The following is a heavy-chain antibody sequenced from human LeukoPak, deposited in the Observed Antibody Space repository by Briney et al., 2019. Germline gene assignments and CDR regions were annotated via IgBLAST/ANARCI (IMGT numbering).Heavy chain of an antibody. CDR2: IYYRGST. V-gene: IGHV4-39*02. J-gene: IGHJ5*02. D-gene: IGHD5-18*01. Sequence: PSETLSLTCTVSGGSISSSSYYWGWIRQPPGKGLEWIGSIYYRGSTYYNPSLKSRVTISVDTSKNQFSLKLSSVTAADTAVYYCAREDTAQNWFDPWGQGTLVTVSS. CDR3: AREDTAQNWFDP. CDR1: GGSISSSSYY.